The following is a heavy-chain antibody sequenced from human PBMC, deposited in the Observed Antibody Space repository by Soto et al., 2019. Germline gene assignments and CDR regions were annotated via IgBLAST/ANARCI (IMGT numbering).Heavy chain of an antibody. CDR2: IYYSGST. CDR3: ARAYSGYDFSYYYYGMDV. J-gene: IGHJ6*02. V-gene: IGHV4-4*02. CDR1: GGSISSSNW. Sequence: SETLSLTCAVSGGSISSSNWWSWVRQPPGKGLEWIGYIYYSGSTYYNPSLKSRVTISVDTSKNQFSLKLSSVTAADTAVYYCARAYSGYDFSYYYYGMDVWGQGTTVTAP. D-gene: IGHD5-12*01.